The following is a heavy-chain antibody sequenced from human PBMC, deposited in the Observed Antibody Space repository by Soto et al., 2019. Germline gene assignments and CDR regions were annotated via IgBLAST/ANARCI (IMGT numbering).Heavy chain of an antibody. J-gene: IGHJ5*02. Sequence: EVQLVESGGGLVQPGGSLRLSCAASGFTVSSNYMTWVRQAPGKGLEWVSVIYSGGSTYYADSVKGRFTISRDNSKNTLYPQMNSLRAEDTAVYYCARGTTVTIWFDPWGQGTLVTVSS. CDR1: GFTVSSNY. CDR2: IYSGGST. V-gene: IGHV3-66*01. D-gene: IGHD4-17*01. CDR3: ARGTTVTIWFDP.